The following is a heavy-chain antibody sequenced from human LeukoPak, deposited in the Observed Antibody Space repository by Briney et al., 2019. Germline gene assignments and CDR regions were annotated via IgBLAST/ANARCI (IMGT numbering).Heavy chain of an antibody. Sequence: GGSLRLSCAASGFTFSNYGVSWVRQAPGKGLECVSGISGSGGNTYYADSVKGRFTISRDDSKNTLYLQMNSLRAEDTAVYYCAKGSGSYGQDLYSWGQGTLVTVSS. D-gene: IGHD3-3*01. CDR1: GFTFSNYG. V-gene: IGHV3-23*01. CDR3: AKGSGSYGQDLYS. CDR2: ISGSGGNT. J-gene: IGHJ4*02.